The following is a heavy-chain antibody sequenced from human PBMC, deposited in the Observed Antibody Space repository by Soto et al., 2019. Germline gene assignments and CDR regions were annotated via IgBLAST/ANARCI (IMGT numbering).Heavy chain of an antibody. Sequence: PPETLSLTCTVSARSISSYYWSWIRQPPGKGLEKIGYIYYSGSTNYNPSLKSRVTISVDTSKNQFSLKLSFVTSADTAVYYCARHIIAAACFDYWGQGTLVTVS. D-gene: IGHD6-13*01. CDR2: IYYSGST. V-gene: IGHV4-59*08. CDR3: ARHIIAAACFDY. J-gene: IGHJ4*02. CDR1: ARSISSYY.